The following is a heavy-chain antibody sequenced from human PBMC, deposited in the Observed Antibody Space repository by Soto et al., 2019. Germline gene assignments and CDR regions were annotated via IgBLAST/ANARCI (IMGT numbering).Heavy chain of an antibody. Sequence: PSETLSLTCAVSGYSIRSGYYWGWIRQHPGKGLEWIGSIYYSGLTDYIPSLESRVTISVDTSKNQFSLKVTSVTAADTVLYYWAISLRCNYKSYFDSWGLGTLVTVSS. CDR2: IYYSGLT. CDR1: GYSIRSGYY. D-gene: IGHD1-1*01. J-gene: IGHJ4*02. CDR3: AISLRCNYKSYFDS. V-gene: IGHV4-38-2*01.